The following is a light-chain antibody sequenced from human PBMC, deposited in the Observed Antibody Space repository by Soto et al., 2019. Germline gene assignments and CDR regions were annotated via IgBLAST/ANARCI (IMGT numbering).Light chain of an antibody. CDR2: EVS. J-gene: IGLJ3*02. CDR1: SSDVGGYNY. Sequence: QSALTQPPSASGSPGQSVTISCTGTSSDVGGYNYVSWYQQHPGKAPKLMIYEVSKRPSGVPDRFSGSKSGNTASLTGSGLQAEEEADYYCSSYAGSNNLVFGGVTKLTVL. CDR3: SSYAGSNNLV. V-gene: IGLV2-8*01.